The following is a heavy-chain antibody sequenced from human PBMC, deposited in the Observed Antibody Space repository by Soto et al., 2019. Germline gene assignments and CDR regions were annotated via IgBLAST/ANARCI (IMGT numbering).Heavy chain of an antibody. D-gene: IGHD6-13*01. V-gene: IGHV5-51*01. CDR2: IYPGDSDT. CDR1: GYSFTSYW. Sequence: PGESLKISCKGSGYSFTSYWIGWVRQMPGKGLEWMGIIYPGDSDTRYSPSFQGQVTISADKSISTAYLQWSSLKASDTAMYYCATGGSSNYYYYGMAVWGQGTTVTVSS. J-gene: IGHJ6*02. CDR3: ATGGSSNYYYYGMAV.